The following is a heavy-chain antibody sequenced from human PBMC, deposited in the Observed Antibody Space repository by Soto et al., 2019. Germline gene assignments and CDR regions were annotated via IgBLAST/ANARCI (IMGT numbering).Heavy chain of an antibody. CDR1: GFTFSSYG. Sequence: QVQLVESGGGVVQPGRSLRLSCAASGFTFSSYGMHWVRQAPGKGLEWVAVISYDGSNKYYADSVKGRFTISRDNSKNPLYLQMNSLRAEDTAVSYCAKAGSSGWYDYYYGMDVWGQGTTVTVSS. CDR3: AKAGSSGWYDYYYGMDV. CDR2: ISYDGSNK. V-gene: IGHV3-30*18. J-gene: IGHJ6*02. D-gene: IGHD6-19*01.